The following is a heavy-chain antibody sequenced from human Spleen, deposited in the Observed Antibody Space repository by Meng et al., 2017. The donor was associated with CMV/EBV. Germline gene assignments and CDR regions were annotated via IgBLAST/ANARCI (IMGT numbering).Heavy chain of an antibody. CDR1: GYTFTGYY. CDR3: ARDTGDLYYVDH. Sequence: CKTSGYTFTGYYIHWVRQAPGQGLEWMGWINPDNGGTKYAQEFQGRVTLTRDTSISTAYMELSGLKSDDTAVHYCARDTGDLYYVDHWGQGTLVTVSS. J-gene: IGHJ4*02. V-gene: IGHV1-2*02. CDR2: INPDNGGT. D-gene: IGHD3-16*01.